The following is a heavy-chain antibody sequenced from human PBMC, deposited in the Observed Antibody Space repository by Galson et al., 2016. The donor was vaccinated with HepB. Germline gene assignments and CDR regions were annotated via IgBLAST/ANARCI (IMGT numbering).Heavy chain of an antibody. CDR3: ASDHITGWYEGFDY. D-gene: IGHD6-19*01. V-gene: IGHV3-53*01. CDR2: IYSGGRT. CDR1: GFTVSSNY. J-gene: IGHJ4*02. Sequence: SLRLSCAASGFTVSSNYMSWVRQAPGKGLEWVSLIYSGGRTSYADSVKGRFTTSRDTSKNTVYLQMTSLRADDTAVYYCASDHITGWYEGFDYWGQGTLVTVSS.